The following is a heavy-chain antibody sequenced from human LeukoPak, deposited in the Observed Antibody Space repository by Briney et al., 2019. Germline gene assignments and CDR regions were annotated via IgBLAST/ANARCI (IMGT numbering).Heavy chain of an antibody. CDR2: IRNSGSPI. V-gene: IGHV3-48*02. Sequence: GGSLRLSCAASGFTFSGYSMNWVRQAPGKGLEWVAYIRNSGSPIYYADSVKGRFTISRDNAKNSLYLQMNSLRDEDTAVYFCVRDPDALDYWGQGTLVTVSS. J-gene: IGHJ4*02. CDR3: VRDPDALDY. CDR1: GFTFSGYS.